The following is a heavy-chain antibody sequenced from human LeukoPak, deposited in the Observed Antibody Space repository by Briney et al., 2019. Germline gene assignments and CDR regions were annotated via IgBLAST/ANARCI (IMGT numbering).Heavy chain of an antibody. J-gene: IGHJ6*02. CDR1: GYSFTSYW. CDR2: IYPGDSDT. CDR3: ARGAMVTPYYYYGMDV. D-gene: IGHD5-18*01. V-gene: IGHV5-51*01. Sequence: GESLKISCKGSGYSFTSYWIGWVRQMPGKGLEWMGIIYPGDSDTRYSPSLQGQVTISADKSISTAYLQWSSLKASDTAMYYCARGAMVTPYYYYGMDVWGQGTTVTVSS.